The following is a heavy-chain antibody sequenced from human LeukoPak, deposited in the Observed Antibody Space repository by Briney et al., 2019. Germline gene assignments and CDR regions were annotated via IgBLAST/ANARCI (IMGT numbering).Heavy chain of an antibody. V-gene: IGHV3-30*18. CDR1: GFTFRSYG. J-gene: IGHJ4*02. CDR3: ANPQSRGYDYLDY. CDR2: ISYDGSVK. Sequence: GGSLRLSCAASGFTFRSYGMHWVRQAPGKGLEWVAVISYDGSVKYYADSVKGRFTISRDNSKNTLYLQMNSLRGEDTAVYYCANPQSRGYDYLDYWGQGTLVTVSS. D-gene: IGHD5-12*01.